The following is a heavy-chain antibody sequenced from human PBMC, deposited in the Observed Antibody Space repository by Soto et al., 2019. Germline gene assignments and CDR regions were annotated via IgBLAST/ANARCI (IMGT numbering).Heavy chain of an antibody. D-gene: IGHD2-2*01. CDR2: ISGSGGST. Sequence: EVQLLESGGGLVQPGGSLRLSCAASGFTFSSYAMSWVRQAPGKGLEWVSAISGSGGSTYYADSVKCRFTISRDNSKNTLYLQMNSLRAEDTAVYYCAKERDCSSTSCYVFDYWGQGTLVTVSS. CDR3: AKERDCSSTSCYVFDY. CDR1: GFTFSSYA. J-gene: IGHJ4*02. V-gene: IGHV3-23*01.